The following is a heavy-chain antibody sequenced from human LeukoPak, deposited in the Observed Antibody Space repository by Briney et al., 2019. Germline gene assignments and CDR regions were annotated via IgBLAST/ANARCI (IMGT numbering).Heavy chain of an antibody. CDR1: GGTFSSYA. Sequence: SVKVSCKASGGTFSSYAISWVRQAPGQGLEWMGGVIPIFGTANYAQKFQGRVTITADESTSTAYMELSSLRSEDTAVYYCARETCSGGSCYSGFDYWGQGTLVTVSS. J-gene: IGHJ4*02. CDR2: VIPIFGTA. V-gene: IGHV1-69*13. D-gene: IGHD2-15*01. CDR3: ARETCSGGSCYSGFDY.